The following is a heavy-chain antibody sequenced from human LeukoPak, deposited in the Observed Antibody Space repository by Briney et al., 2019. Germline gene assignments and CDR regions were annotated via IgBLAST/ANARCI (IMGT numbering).Heavy chain of an antibody. V-gene: IGHV3-48*04. D-gene: IGHD3-22*01. CDR1: GFTFSSYS. Sequence: GGSLRLSCAASGFTFSSYSMNWVRQAPGKGLEWVSYISSSSSTIYYADSVKGRFTISRDNAKNSLYLQMNSLRAEDTAVYYCARGAHYNDGSGFPLHYWGQGTLVTVSS. CDR3: ARGAHYNDGSGFPLHY. CDR2: ISSSSSTI. J-gene: IGHJ4*02.